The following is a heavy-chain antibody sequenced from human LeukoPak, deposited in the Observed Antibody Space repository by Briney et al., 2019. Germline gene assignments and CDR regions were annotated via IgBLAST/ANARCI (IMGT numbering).Heavy chain of an antibody. CDR3: ARGGGGYSYGPLDY. CDR2: SNSDGSST. J-gene: IGHJ4*02. V-gene: IGHV3-74*01. CDR1: GFTFSSYW. D-gene: IGHD5-18*01. Sequence: GGSLRLSCAASGFTFSSYWMHWVRQAPGKGLVWVSRSNSDGSSTSYADSVKGRFTISRDNAKNTLYLQMNSLRAEDTAVYYCARGGGGYSYGPLDYWGQGILVSVSS.